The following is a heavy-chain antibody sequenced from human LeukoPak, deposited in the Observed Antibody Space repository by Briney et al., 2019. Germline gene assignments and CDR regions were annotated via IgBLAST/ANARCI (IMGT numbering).Heavy chain of an antibody. CDR3: ARRSSIRIGLFDY. CDR2: IYPGDSDT. Sequence: GESLKISCKGSGYSFTTYWIGWVRRMPGKGLEWMGLIYPGDSDTRYSPSFQGQVTISADKSITTAYLQWSSLKASDTAMYYCARRSSIRIGLFDYWGQGTLVTVSS. CDR1: GYSFTTYW. V-gene: IGHV5-51*01. D-gene: IGHD1-14*01. J-gene: IGHJ4*02.